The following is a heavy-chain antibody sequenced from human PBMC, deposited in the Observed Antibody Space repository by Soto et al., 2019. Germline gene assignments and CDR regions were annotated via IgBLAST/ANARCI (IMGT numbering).Heavy chain of an antibody. J-gene: IGHJ2*01. CDR2: ISGSGGST. Sequence: GGSLRLSCAASGFTFSSYAMSWVRQAPGKGLEWVSAISGSGGSTYYADSVKGRCTISRDTSKNTLYLQMNSLRAEDTAVYYGARGDSYSSAYWYFDLWGRGTLVTVSS. CDR3: ARGDSYSSAYWYFDL. V-gene: IGHV3-23*01. D-gene: IGHD6-25*01. CDR1: GFTFSSYA.